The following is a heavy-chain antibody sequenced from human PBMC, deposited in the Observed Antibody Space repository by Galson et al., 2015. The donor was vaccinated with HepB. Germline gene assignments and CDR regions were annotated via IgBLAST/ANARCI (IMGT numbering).Heavy chain of an antibody. J-gene: IGHJ6*02. Sequence: SLRLSCAASGFTFRSYAMAWVRQAPGKGLDWVSTVTGSGGTTYYADSVRGRFTISRDNSKSTLYMQMDSLRAEDTALYYCAKLYGSGRGYGMDVWGQGTTVTVSS. CDR1: GFTFRSYA. D-gene: IGHD3-10*01. V-gene: IGHV3-23*01. CDR2: VTGSGGTT. CDR3: AKLYGSGRGYGMDV.